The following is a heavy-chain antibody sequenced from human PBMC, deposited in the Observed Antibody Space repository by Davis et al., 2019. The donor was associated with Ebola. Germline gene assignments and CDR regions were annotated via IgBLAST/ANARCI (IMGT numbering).Heavy chain of an antibody. CDR2: INPNSGGT. V-gene: IGHV1-2*02. Sequence: ASVPVSCKASGYTFTAYHMHWVRQAPGQGLEWMGWINPNSGGTKYAQKFQGRVTLTRDTSISTAFMELSGLTSDDTADYYCARDLTGITCCSWGQGTLVTVSS. CDR1: GYTFTAYH. J-gene: IGHJ5*02. CDR3: ARDLTGITCCS. D-gene: IGHD2-2*01.